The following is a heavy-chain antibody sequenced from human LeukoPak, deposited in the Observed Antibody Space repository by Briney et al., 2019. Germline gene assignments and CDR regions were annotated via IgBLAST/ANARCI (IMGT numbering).Heavy chain of an antibody. CDR2: MKLNSGNT. V-gene: IGHV1-8*03. D-gene: IGHD6-6*01. Sequence: ASVKVSCKASGYTFTNYDINWVRQATGQGLEWMGWMKLNSGNTGYAQKFQGRLTITRDASISTAYMELSSLRSEDTAVYYCARFLLAARRGNWFDPWGQGTLVTVSS. J-gene: IGHJ5*02. CDR1: GYTFTNYD. CDR3: ARFLLAARRGNWFDP.